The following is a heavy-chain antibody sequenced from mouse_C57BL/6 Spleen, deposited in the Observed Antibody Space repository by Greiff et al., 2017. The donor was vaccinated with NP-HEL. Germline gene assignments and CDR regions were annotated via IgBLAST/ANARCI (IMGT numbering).Heavy chain of an antibody. J-gene: IGHJ4*01. CDR2: IDPSDSYT. V-gene: IGHV1-69*01. CDR1: GYTFTSYW. Sequence: QVQLQQPGAELVMPGASVKLSCKASGYTFTSYWMHWVKQRPGQGLEWIGEIDPSDSYTNYNQKFKGKSTLTVDKSSSTAYMQLSSLTSEDSAVYYCARFHYGNENYAMDYWGQGTSVTVSS. CDR3: ARFHYGNENYAMDY. D-gene: IGHD2-1*01.